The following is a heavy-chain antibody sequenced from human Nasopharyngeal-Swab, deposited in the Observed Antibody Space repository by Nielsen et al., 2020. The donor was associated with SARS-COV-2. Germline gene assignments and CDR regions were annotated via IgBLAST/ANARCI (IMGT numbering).Heavy chain of an antibody. CDR2: IYYSGST. CDR3: ARPIHYDILTGYSHDYYYYYYMDV. D-gene: IGHD3-9*01. J-gene: IGHJ6*03. Sequence: WIRQPPGKGLEWIGYIYYSGSTNYNPSLKSRVTISVDTSKNQFSLKLSSVTAADTAVYYCARPIHYDILTGYSHDYYYYYYMDVWGKGTTVTVSS. V-gene: IGHV4-61*07.